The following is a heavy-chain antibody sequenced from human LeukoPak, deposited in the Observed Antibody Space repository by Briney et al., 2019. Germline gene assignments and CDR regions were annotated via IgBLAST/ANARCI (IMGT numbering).Heavy chain of an antibody. V-gene: IGHV4-34*01. J-gene: IGHJ4*02. Sequence: PSETLSLXCAVYGGSFSGYYWSWIRQPPGKVLEWIGEINHSGSTNYNPSLKSRVTISVDTSKNQFSLKLSSVTAADTAVYYCARARITMVRGVTDDYWGQGTLVTVSS. D-gene: IGHD3-10*01. CDR1: GGSFSGYY. CDR3: ARARITMVRGVTDDY. CDR2: INHSGST.